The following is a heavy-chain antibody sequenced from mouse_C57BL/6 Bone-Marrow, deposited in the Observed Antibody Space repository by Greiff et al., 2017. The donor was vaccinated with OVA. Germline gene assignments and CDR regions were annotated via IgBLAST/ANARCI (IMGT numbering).Heavy chain of an antibody. D-gene: IGHD3-3*01. CDR1: GYSITSGYY. CDR3: AREGDWDSPYYFDY. V-gene: IGHV3-6*01. CDR2: ISYDGSN. Sequence: VQLKESGPGLVKPSQSLSLTCSVTGYSITSGYYWNWIRQFPGNKLEWMGYISYDGSNNYNPSLKNRISITRDTSKNQFFLKLNSVTTEDTATYYCAREGDWDSPYYFDYWGQGTTLTVSS. J-gene: IGHJ2*01.